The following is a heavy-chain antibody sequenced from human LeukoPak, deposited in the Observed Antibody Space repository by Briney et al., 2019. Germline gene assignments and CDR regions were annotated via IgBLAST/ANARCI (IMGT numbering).Heavy chain of an antibody. Sequence: SETLSLTCTVPGGSISSYNRSWIRQPAGKGLEYIGRIYTSGSINYNPSLKSRFAMSIDTSKNQFSLNLNSLTAADTAIYYCARGTYRKFFDYWGEGTLVTVSS. V-gene: IGHV4-4*07. D-gene: IGHD4-11*01. CDR2: IYTSGSI. CDR3: ARGTYRKFFDY. J-gene: IGHJ4*02. CDR1: GGSISSYN.